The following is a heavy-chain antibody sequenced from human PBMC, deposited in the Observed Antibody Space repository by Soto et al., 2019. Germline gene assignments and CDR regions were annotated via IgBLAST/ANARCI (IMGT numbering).Heavy chain of an antibody. Sequence: PSETLSLTCAVSGGSISSSNWWSWVRQPPGKGLEWIGEIYHSGSTNYNPSLKSRVTISVDKSKNQFPLKLSSVTAADTAVYYCARFDSSSWYRRVGYWGQGTLVTVSS. CDR3: ARFDSSSWYRRVGY. CDR1: GGSISSSNW. CDR2: IYHSGST. D-gene: IGHD6-13*01. V-gene: IGHV4-4*02. J-gene: IGHJ4*02.